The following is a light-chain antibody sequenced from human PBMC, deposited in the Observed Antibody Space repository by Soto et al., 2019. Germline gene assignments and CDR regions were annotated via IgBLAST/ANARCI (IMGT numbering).Light chain of an antibody. V-gene: IGKV1-5*03. CDR2: KAS. CDR3: QQRT. Sequence: DTQLTQSPSTLSASIGDTVTITCRASQEIRDWLAWYQQRPGKAPKLLIYKASTLQSGVPLRFSGSGSGTEFTLTISSLQPDDFATYYCQQRTFGQGTKVEIK. J-gene: IGKJ1*01. CDR1: QEIRDW.